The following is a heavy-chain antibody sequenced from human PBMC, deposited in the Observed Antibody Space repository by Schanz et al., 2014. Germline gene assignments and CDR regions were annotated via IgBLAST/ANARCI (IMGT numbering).Heavy chain of an antibody. CDR1: GFTFSSYG. V-gene: IGHV3-23*04. CDR3: AKDRWRATVMVDAFDI. D-gene: IGHD4-4*01. CDR2: ITTGGNT. Sequence: VQLVESGGGVVQPGRSLRLSCAASGFTFSSYGMHWVRQSPGKGLEWVSSITTGGNTYYRDSVKGRFIVSRDNSKNTLYLEMNRLRAEDTAVYFCAKDRWRATVMVDAFDIWGQGTKVTVSS. J-gene: IGHJ3*02.